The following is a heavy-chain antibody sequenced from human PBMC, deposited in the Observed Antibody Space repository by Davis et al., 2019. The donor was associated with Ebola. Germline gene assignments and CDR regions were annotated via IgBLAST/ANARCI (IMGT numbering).Heavy chain of an antibody. CDR3: ARPNYYGSGSYYNGLAY. D-gene: IGHD3-10*01. Sequence: ASVKVSCKASGYTFTSYYMHWVRQAPGQGLEWMGIINPSGGSTSYAQKFQGRVTMTRDTSTSTVYMELSRLRSDDTAVYYCARPNYYGSGSYYNGLAYWGQGTLVTVSS. CDR1: GYTFTSYY. CDR2: INPSGGST. J-gene: IGHJ4*02. V-gene: IGHV1-46*01.